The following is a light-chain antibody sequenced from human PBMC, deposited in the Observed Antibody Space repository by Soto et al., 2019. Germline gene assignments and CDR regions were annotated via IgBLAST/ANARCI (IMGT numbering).Light chain of an antibody. V-gene: IGKV3-20*01. CDR3: QQYGRSSYT. CDR1: QSISSSY. J-gene: IGKJ2*01. CDR2: GAS. Sequence: EIVLTQSRGTLSLSPGERATLSCRASQSISSSYLAWYQQKPGQAPRLLIFGASSRATGIPDRFSGSGSGTDFTLTISRLEPEDFAVYLCQQYGRSSYTFGQGTKLEIK.